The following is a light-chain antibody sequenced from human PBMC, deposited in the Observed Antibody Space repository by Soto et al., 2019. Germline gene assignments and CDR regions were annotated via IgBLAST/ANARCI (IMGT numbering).Light chain of an antibody. V-gene: IGKV3-20*01. CDR2: GAS. CDR3: QQDGSSRT. CDR1: QSVSSSN. Sequence: EIVLTQSPGTLSLSPGERATLSCRASQSVSSSNLAWYQQKPGQAPRLLIYGASSRATGIPDRFSGSGSGPELALTIRWTEPEEFAVYFCQQDGSSRTFGQGTEVATK. J-gene: IGKJ1*01.